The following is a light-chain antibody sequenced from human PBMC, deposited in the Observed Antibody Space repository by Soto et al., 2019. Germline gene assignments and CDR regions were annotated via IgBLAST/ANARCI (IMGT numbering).Light chain of an antibody. CDR1: QSVASRN. V-gene: IGKV3-20*01. CDR3: QHFGNSIWT. Sequence: EIVLTQSPGTLSLSPGERATLSCRASQSVASRNLAWYQQKSGQAPRLLIYGASSRAIHTPDRFSGSGSGTDFTLTISGLEPEDFAVYYCQHFGNSIWTFGQGTKVDIX. CDR2: GAS. J-gene: IGKJ1*01.